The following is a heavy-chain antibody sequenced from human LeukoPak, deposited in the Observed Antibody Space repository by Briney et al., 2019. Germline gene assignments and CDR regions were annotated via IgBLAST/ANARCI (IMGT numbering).Heavy chain of an antibody. D-gene: IGHD2-2*01. CDR1: GFTFSSYW. V-gene: IGHV3-7*01. CDR2: IKQDGSEK. Sequence: GGSLRLSCAASGFTFSSYWMSWVRQAPGKGLEWVANIKQDGSEKYYVDSVKGRFTISRDNAKNSLYLQMNSLRAEDTAVYYCARDGWYCSSTSCYLDYWGQGTLVTVSS. J-gene: IGHJ4*02. CDR3: ARDGWYCSSTSCYLDY.